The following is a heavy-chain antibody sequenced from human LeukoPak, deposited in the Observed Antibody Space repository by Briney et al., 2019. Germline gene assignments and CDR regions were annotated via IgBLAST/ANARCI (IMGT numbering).Heavy chain of an antibody. V-gene: IGHV3-48*02. D-gene: IGHD4-17*01. Sequence: GGSLRLSCAASGFTFSSYSMTWVRQAPGKGLEWVSYISSSSSTIYYADSVKGRFTISRDNAKNSLYLQMNSLRDEDTAVYYCARAPRGDYGDFILNWFDPWGQGTLVTVSS. CDR1: GFTFSSYS. CDR3: ARAPRGDYGDFILNWFDP. J-gene: IGHJ5*02. CDR2: ISSSSSTI.